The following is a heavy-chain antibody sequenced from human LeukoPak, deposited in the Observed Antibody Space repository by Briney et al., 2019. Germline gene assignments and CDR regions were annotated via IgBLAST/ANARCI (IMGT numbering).Heavy chain of an antibody. CDR3: ARAMYHPHN. J-gene: IGHJ4*02. CDR1: GFTFSSYW. Sequence: GGSLRLSCAASGFTFSSYWMSWVRQAPGKGLEWVANIKQDGGDKYYVDSVKGRFTISRDNAKNSLYLQPNSLRAEDTAVYYCARAMYHPHNWGQGTLVTVSS. V-gene: IGHV3-7*04. CDR2: IKQDGGDK. D-gene: IGHD2-2*01.